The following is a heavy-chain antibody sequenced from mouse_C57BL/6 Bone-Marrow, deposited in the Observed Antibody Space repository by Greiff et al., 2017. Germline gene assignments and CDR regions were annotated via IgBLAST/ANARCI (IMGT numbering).Heavy chain of an antibody. J-gene: IGHJ1*03. D-gene: IGHD2-3*01. CDR1: GFTFTDYY. V-gene: IGHV7-3*01. Sequence: EVKLVESGGGLVQPGGSLSLSCAASGFTFTDYYMSWVRQTPGKALEWLGFIRNKANGYTNEHSASVKGRFTISIDNSQSILFLQMNALSAEDSATSYCARYINDGYYLYWYFDVWGTGTTVTVSS. CDR2: IRNKANGYTN. CDR3: ARYINDGYYLYWYFDV.